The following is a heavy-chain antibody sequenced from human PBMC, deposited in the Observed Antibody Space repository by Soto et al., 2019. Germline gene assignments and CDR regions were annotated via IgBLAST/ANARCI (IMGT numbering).Heavy chain of an antibody. Sequence: QVQLVHSGAEVKKPGSSVNVSCKASGGTFSSDSIIWVRQAPGQGLEWMGRIIPMFDIVNYAQKFQGRVTITADKSTSTAYMELSGLRSEDTALYYCARGGTYCESTTCWTYMDVWAEGTTVTVSS. CDR2: IIPMFDIV. CDR3: ARGGTYCESTTCWTYMDV. CDR1: GGTFSSDS. D-gene: IGHD2-2*01. J-gene: IGHJ6*03. V-gene: IGHV1-69*02.